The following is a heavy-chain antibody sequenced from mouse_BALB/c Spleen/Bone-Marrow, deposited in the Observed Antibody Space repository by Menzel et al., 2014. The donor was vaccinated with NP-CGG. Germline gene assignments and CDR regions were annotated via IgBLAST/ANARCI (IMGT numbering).Heavy chain of an antibody. D-gene: IGHD2-10*02. CDR2: IYPGSGNT. Sequence: VQLQESGAELQRPGASVKLSCKASGYTFTDYYINWVKQRTGQGLEWIGEIYPGSGNTYYNEKFKGKATPTADKSSSTAYMQLSSLTSEDSAVYFCARREYGNGGFAYWGQGTLVTVSA. J-gene: IGHJ3*01. CDR1: GYTFTDYY. V-gene: IGHV1-77*01. CDR3: ARREYGNGGFAY.